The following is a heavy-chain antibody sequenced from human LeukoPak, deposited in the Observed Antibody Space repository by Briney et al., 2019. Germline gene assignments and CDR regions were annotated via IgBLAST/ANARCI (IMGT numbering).Heavy chain of an antibody. Sequence: SETLSLTCTVSGGSISTNNYYWGWIRQPPGKGLEWIGYIYYSGSTNYNPSLKSRVTISVDTSKNQFSLKLSSVTAADTAVYYCARGELLWFGELRSIDYWGQGTLVTVSS. CDR3: ARGELLWFGELRSIDY. J-gene: IGHJ4*02. D-gene: IGHD3-10*01. V-gene: IGHV4-61*05. CDR1: GGSISTNNYY. CDR2: IYYSGST.